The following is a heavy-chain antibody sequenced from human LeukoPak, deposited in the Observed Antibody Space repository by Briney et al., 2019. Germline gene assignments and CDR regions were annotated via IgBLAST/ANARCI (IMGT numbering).Heavy chain of an antibody. CDR1: GGTFSSYA. CDR2: IIPIFGTA. V-gene: IGHV1-69*05. J-gene: IGHJ3*02. CDR3: ARAGYRYGSGYASDI. D-gene: IGHD5-18*01. Sequence: SVKVSCKASGGTFSSYAISWVRQAPGQGLEWMGGIIPIFGTANYAQNFQGRVTITTDESASTVYMELSSLRFEDTAVYYCARAGYRYGSGYASDIWGQGTMVTVSS.